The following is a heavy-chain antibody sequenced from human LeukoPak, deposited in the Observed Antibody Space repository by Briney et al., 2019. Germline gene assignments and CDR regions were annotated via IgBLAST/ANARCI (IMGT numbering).Heavy chain of an antibody. Sequence: GGFLRLSCAASGFTFSSYGMHWVRQAPGKGLEWVAVISYDGSNKYYADSVKGRFTISRDNSKNTLYLQMNSLRAEDTAVYYCAKGGRGARFLIDYWGQGTLVTVSS. CDR1: GFTFSSYG. V-gene: IGHV3-30*18. CDR3: AKGGRGARFLIDY. CDR2: ISYDGSNK. J-gene: IGHJ4*02. D-gene: IGHD4/OR15-4a*01.